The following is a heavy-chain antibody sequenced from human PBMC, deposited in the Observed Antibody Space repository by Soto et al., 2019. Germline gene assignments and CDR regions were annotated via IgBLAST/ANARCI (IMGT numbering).Heavy chain of an antibody. V-gene: IGHV1-69*13. J-gene: IGHJ6*02. Sequence: SVKVSCKASGGTFSSYAISWVRQAPGQGLEWMGGIIPIFGTANYAQKFQGRVTITVDESTSTAYMELSSLRSEDTAVYYFARGIRGGSCYSCYYYYGMDVWGQGTTVTVSS. D-gene: IGHD2-15*01. CDR2: IIPIFGTA. CDR1: GGTFSSYA. CDR3: ARGIRGGSCYSCYYYYGMDV.